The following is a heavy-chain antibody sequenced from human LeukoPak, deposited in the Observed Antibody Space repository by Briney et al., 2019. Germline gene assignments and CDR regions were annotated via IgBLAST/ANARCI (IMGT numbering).Heavy chain of an antibody. CDR3: ARDSGWLSVAYYFDY. CDR1: GFTFSSYS. D-gene: IGHD5-24*01. CDR2: ISSSSSYI. V-gene: IGHV3-21*01. Sequence: GGSLRLSCAASGFTFSSYSMNRVRQAPGKGLEWVSSISSSSSYIYYADSVKGRFTISRDNAKNSLYLQMNSLRVEDTAVYYCARDSGWLSVAYYFDYWGQGTLVTVSS. J-gene: IGHJ4*02.